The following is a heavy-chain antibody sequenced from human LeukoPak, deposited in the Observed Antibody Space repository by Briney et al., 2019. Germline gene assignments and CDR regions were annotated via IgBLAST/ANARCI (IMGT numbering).Heavy chain of an antibody. J-gene: IGHJ5*02. V-gene: IGHV3-23*01. CDR2: ISGSGGST. Sequence: GGSLRLSCAASGFTFSSYAMSWVRQAPGKGLEWVSAISGSGGSTYYADSVKGRFTISRDNSKNTLYLQMNSLRAEDTAVYYCAKDRWSSTSMRWFVPWGQGTLVTVSS. CDR3: AKDRWSSTSMRWFVP. CDR1: GFTFSSYA. D-gene: IGHD2-2*01.